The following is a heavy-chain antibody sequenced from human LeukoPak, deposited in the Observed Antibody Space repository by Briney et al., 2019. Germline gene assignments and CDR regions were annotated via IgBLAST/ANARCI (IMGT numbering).Heavy chain of an antibody. D-gene: IGHD6-6*01. CDR3: ARGQLGPDYYYYMDV. V-gene: IGHV1-2*02. J-gene: IGHJ6*03. CDR1: EYTFTSYY. Sequence: ASVKVSCKASEYTFTSYYMHWVRQAPGQGLEWMGWINPNSGGTNYAQKFQGRVTMTRDTSISTAYMELSRLRSDDTAVYYCARGQLGPDYYYYMDVWGKGTTVTVSS. CDR2: INPNSGGT.